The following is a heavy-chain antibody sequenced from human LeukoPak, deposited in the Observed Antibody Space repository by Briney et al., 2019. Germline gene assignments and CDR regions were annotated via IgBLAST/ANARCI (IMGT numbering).Heavy chain of an antibody. J-gene: IGHJ4*02. CDR2: ISSSGSTI. V-gene: IGHV3-11*04. CDR3: VSGWELLTLGPLDY. D-gene: IGHD1-26*01. CDR1: GFTFSDYY. Sequence: PGGSLRLSCAASGFTFSDYYVSWIRQAPGKGLEWVSYISSSGSTIYYADSVKGRFTISRDNAKNSLYLQMNSLRAEDTAVYYCVSGWELLTLGPLDYWGQGTLVTVSS.